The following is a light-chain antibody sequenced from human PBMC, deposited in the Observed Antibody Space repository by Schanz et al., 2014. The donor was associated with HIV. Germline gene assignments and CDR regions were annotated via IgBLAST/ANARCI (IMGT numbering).Light chain of an antibody. CDR1: SSDVGGYNY. J-gene: IGLJ3*02. CDR2: DVS. CDR3: SSYAATSNVL. Sequence: QSALTQPASVSGSPGQSITISCTGTSSDVGGYNYVSWYQQHPGKAPKLMIYDVSSRPSGVSNRFSGSKSGNTASLTVSGLQADDEADYYCSSYAATSNVLFGGGTKLTVL. V-gene: IGLV2-14*01.